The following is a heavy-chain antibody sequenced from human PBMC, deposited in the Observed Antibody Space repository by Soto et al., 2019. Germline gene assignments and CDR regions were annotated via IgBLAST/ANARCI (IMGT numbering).Heavy chain of an antibody. CDR2: IHYNGNA. D-gene: IGHD3-22*01. CDR3: ARHFVAVVIKGWGY. CDR1: GASISIGTDY. J-gene: IGHJ4*02. Sequence: SETLSLTCSVSGASISIGTDYWGWIRQPPGKGLEWIGNIHYNGNAYYNPSLKSRVTMSVDTSKNQFSLKLISVTAADSVVYYCARHFVAVVIKGWGYWGQGTLVTVSS. V-gene: IGHV4-39*01.